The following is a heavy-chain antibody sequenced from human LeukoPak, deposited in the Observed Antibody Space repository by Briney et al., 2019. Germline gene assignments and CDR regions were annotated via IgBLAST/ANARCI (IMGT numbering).Heavy chain of an antibody. CDR3: ARWPLWFGELYYYYYMDV. CDR1: GFTFSSYW. J-gene: IGHJ6*03. Sequence: GGSLRLSCAASGFTFSSYWMHWVRQAPGKGLVWVSRINSDGSTTNYADSVKGRFTISRDNAKNSLFLQMNSLRAEDTAVYYCARWPLWFGELYYYYYMDVWGKGTTVTVSS. V-gene: IGHV3-74*01. CDR2: INSDGSTT. D-gene: IGHD3-10*01.